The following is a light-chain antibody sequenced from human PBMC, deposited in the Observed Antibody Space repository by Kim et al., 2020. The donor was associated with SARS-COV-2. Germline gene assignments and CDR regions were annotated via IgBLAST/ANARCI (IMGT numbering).Light chain of an antibody. CDR3: QAWDSSTLVV. Sequence: SYELTQPPSVSVSPGQTASITCSGDKLGDKYACWYQQKPGQSPVLVIYQDSKRPSGIPERFSGSNSGNTATLTISGTHAMDEADYYCQAWDSSTLVVFGGGTQLTVL. CDR1: KLGDKY. CDR2: QDS. J-gene: IGLJ2*01. V-gene: IGLV3-1*01.